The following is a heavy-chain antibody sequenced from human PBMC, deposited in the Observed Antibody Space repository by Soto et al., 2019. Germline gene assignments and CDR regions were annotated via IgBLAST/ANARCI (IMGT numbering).Heavy chain of an antibody. J-gene: IGHJ6*02. D-gene: IGHD6-13*01. CDR1: GGSISSGDYY. V-gene: IGHV4-30-4*01. Sequence: SETLSLACTVSGGSISSGDYYWSWIRQPPGKGLEWIGYIYYSGSTYYNPSLKSRVTISVDTSKNQFSLKLSSVTAADTAVYYCARASPVGTDVWGQGTTVTVSS. CDR3: ARASPVGTDV. CDR2: IYYSGST.